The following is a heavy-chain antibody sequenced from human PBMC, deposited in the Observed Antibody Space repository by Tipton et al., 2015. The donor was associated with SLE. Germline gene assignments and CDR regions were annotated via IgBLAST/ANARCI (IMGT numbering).Heavy chain of an antibody. CDR1: GGSFSGYY. CDR3: ARDVHHYYYYYMDV. Sequence: TLSLTCAVYGGSFSGYYGSWIRQPPGKGLEWIGEINHSGSTNYNPSLKSRVTISVDTSKNQFSLSLYSVTAADTAVYYCARDVHHYYYYYMDVWGKGTTVSVSS. CDR2: INHSGST. V-gene: IGHV4-34*01. J-gene: IGHJ6*03.